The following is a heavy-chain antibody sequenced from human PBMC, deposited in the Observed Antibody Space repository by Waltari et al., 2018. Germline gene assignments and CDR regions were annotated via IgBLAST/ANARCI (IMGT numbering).Heavy chain of an antibody. Sequence: EVQLVESGGGLVQPGGSLRLSCAASGFTFSSYEMNWVRQAPGKGLEWVAYISSSGSTIYYADSVKGRFTISRDNAKNSLYLQMNSRRAEDTAVYYCARDSGYEDYWGQGTLVTVSS. CDR3: ARDSGYEDY. CDR1: GFTFSSYE. V-gene: IGHV3-48*03. J-gene: IGHJ4*02. D-gene: IGHD5-12*01. CDR2: ISSSGSTI.